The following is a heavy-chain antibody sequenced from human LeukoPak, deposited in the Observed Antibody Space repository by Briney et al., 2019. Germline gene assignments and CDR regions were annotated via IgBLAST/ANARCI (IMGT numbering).Heavy chain of an antibody. CDR3: ARDRTGDNWFDP. CDR2: IYYSGST. J-gene: IGHJ5*02. D-gene: IGHD3/OR15-3a*01. CDR1: GDSISSYY. V-gene: IGHV4-59*01. Sequence: PSETLSLTCTVSGDSISSYYWSWIRQPPAKGLEWIGYIYYSGSTNYNPSLKSRVTMSVDTSKNQFSLKLSSVTAADTAVYYCARDRTGDNWFDPWGQGTLVTVSS.